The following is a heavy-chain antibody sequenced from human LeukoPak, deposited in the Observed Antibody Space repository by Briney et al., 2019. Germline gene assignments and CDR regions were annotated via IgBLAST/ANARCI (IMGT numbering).Heavy chain of an antibody. V-gene: IGHV4-39*07. J-gene: IGHJ3*02. CDR1: GGSISSSSYY. CDR3: ASGTWYYDSRLIGAFDI. D-gene: IGHD3-22*01. CDR2: IYYSGST. Sequence: PSETLSLTCTVSGGSISSSSYYWGWIRQPPGKGLEWIGSIYYSGSTNYNPSLKSRVTISVDTSKNQFSLKLSSVTAADTAVYYCASGTWYYDSRLIGAFDIWGQGTMVTVSS.